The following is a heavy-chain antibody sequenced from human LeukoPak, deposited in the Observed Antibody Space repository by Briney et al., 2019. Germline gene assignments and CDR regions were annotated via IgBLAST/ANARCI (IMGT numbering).Heavy chain of an antibody. V-gene: IGHV4-34*01. CDR1: GGSFSGYY. Sequence: SETLSLTCAVYGGSFSGYYWSWIRQPPGKGLEWIGEINHSGSTNYNPSLKSRVTISVDTSKNQFSLKLSSVTAADTAVYYCASGWLPFDYWGQGTLVTVSS. CDR3: ASGWLPFDY. CDR2: INHSGST. J-gene: IGHJ4*02. D-gene: IGHD5-12*01.